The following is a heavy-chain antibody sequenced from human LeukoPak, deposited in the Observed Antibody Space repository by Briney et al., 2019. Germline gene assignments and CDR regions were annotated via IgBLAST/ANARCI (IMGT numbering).Heavy chain of an antibody. V-gene: IGHV1-69*05. CDR3: ARRAPGKLAADY. J-gene: IGHJ4*02. Sequence: VASVKVSCKTSGYSFTNYYIHWVRQAPGQGLEWMGGIIPIFGTANYAQKFQDRITMTTDTSTSTAYMELRSLRSDDTAMYYCARRAPGKLAADYWGQGTLVTVSS. D-gene: IGHD1-1*01. CDR1: GYSFTNYY. CDR2: IIPIFGTA.